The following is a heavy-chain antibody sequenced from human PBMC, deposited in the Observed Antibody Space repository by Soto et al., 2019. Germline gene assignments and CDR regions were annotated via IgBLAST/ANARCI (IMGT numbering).Heavy chain of an antibody. J-gene: IGHJ6*02. CDR1: GGTCSSYA. V-gene: IGHV1-69*13. CDR2: IIPIFGTA. CDR3: ARRRHGSGIWYVCGMDV. D-gene: IGHD3-10*01. Sequence: SVKVSGKASGGTCSSYAISWVRQAPGQGLEWMGGIIPIFGTANYAQKFQGRVTITADESTSTAYMELRSLRSEDTAVYYCARRRHGSGIWYVCGMDVWGQGNPVAVSS.